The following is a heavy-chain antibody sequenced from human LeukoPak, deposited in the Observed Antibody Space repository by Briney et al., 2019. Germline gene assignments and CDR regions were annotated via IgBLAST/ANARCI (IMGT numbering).Heavy chain of an antibody. CDR3: ARGRIYGYEYDSSGYYPQSYYFDY. V-gene: IGHV1-46*01. Sequence: ASVKVSCKASGYTFTSYYMHWVRQAPGQGLEWMGIINPSGGSTSYAQKFQGRVTMTRDTSTSTVYMGLSSLRSEDTAVYYCARGRIYGYEYDSSGYYPQSYYFDYWGQGTLVTVSS. D-gene: IGHD3-22*01. J-gene: IGHJ4*02. CDR2: INPSGGST. CDR1: GYTFTSYY.